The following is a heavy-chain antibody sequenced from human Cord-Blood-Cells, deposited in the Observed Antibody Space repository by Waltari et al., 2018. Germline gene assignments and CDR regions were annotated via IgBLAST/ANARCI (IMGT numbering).Heavy chain of an antibody. J-gene: IGHJ6*02. CDR2: ISYDGSNK. CDR3: ARDFIVQMGDFWSGYYLPYYYYGMDV. Sequence: QVQLVESGGGVVQPGRSLRLSCAASGFTFSSYAMHWVRQAPGKGLEWVAVISYDGSNKYYADSVKGRFNISRDNSKNTLYLQMNSLRAEDTAVYYCARDFIVQMGDFWSGYYLPYYYYGMDVWGQGTTVTVSS. D-gene: IGHD3-3*01. V-gene: IGHV3-30-3*01. CDR1: GFTFSSYA.